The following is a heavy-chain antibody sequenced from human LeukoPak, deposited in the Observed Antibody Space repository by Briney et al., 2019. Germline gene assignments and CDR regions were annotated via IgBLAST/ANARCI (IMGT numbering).Heavy chain of an antibody. D-gene: IGHD2-15*01. CDR2: VSSDGTT. CDR3: ARLDCFVEGCYNH. V-gene: IGHV4-59*08. J-gene: IGHJ4*02. Sequence: SETLSLTCSVSVDSVTSSYCNWVRQPPGKGLKWIGYVSSDGTTNFTPSLWSRLIMSVDTAKNDISLILTSVTGAGTAIYYCARLDCFVEGCYNHWGRGTLVTVSS. CDR1: VDSVTSSY.